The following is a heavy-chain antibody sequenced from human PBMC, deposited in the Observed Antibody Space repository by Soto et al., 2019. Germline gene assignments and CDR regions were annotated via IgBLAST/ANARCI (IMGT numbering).Heavy chain of an antibody. Sequence: GGSLRLSCAASGFTFSSYGMHWVRQAPGKGLEWVAVISYDGSNKYYADSVKGRFTISRDNSKNTLYLQMNSLRAEDTAVYYCAKESSSWNYWHDVLGWGLGDYYYYMDVWGKGTTVTVSS. V-gene: IGHV3-30*18. J-gene: IGHJ6*03. D-gene: IGHD1-7*01. CDR1: GFTFSSYG. CDR3: AKESSSWNYWHDVLGWGLGDYYYYMDV. CDR2: ISYDGSNK.